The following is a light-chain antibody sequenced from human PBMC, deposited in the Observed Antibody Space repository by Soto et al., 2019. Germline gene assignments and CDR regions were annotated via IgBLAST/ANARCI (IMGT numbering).Light chain of an antibody. CDR3: SSYTGSSFVM. V-gene: IGLV2-14*03. CDR1: SSDIGDYKY. CDR2: DVS. Sequence: QSVLTQPASVSGSPGQSITISCTGTSSDIGDYKYVSWYKQHPGKAPKLMIYDVSNRPSGVSNRFSGSKSGNTASLTISGLQAEDEADYYCSSYTGSSFVMFGGGTKLTVL. J-gene: IGLJ3*02.